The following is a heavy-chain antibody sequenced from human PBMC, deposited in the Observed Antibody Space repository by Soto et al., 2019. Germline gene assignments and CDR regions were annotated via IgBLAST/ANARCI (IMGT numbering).Heavy chain of an antibody. V-gene: IGHV3-20*01. D-gene: IGHD6-6*01. CDR1: GFTFDDYG. Sequence: GGSLRLSCAASGFTFDDYGMSWVRQAPGKGLDWVSGINWNGGSTGYADSVKGRFTISRDNAKNSLYLQMNSLRAEDTALYHCAREPTAGSSSYRGAFDIWGQGTMVTVAS. J-gene: IGHJ3*02. CDR3: AREPTAGSSSYRGAFDI. CDR2: INWNGGST.